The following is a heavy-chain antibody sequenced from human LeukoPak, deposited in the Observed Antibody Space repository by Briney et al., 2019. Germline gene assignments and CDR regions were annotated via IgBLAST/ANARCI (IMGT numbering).Heavy chain of an antibody. CDR1: GFTVSSIY. CDR2: IYSGGST. CDR3: ARDGPLYSGFGVCYFDY. V-gene: IGHV3-53*01. J-gene: IGHJ4*02. Sequence: GGSLRLSCAASGFTVSSIYMSWVRQAPGKGLEWVSVIYSGGSTYYADSVKGRFTISRDNSKNTLYLQMNSLRAEDTAVYYCARDGPLYSGFGVCYFDYWGQGTLVTVSS. D-gene: IGHD5-12*01.